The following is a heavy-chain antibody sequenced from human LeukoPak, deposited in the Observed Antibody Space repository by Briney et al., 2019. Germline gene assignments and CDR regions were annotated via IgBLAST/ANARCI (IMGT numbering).Heavy chain of an antibody. CDR2: SDHSGTT. CDR1: GGSFSGYY. CDR3: ATGRNGVVPSPILGVGPWYNYHFMDV. Sequence: SETLSLTCVVYGGSFSGYYWSWIRQPPGKGLEWIGESDHSGTTNYNPSLKSRVTMSVDTSKNQFSLMVSSVTAADTAVYYCATGRNGVVPSPILGVGPWYNYHFMDVWGKGTTVTVSS. V-gene: IGHV4-34*01. J-gene: IGHJ6*03. D-gene: IGHD2-2*02.